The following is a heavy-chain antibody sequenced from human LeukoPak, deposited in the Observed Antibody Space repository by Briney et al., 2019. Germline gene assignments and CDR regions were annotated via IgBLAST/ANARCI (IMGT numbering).Heavy chain of an antibody. V-gene: IGHV3-23*01. CDR1: GFTFSSYA. Sequence: GSPRLSCAASGFTFSSYAMSWVRQAPGKGLEWVSAISGSGGSTYYADSVKGRFTISRDNFKNTVYLQMSSLRAEDTAVYYCAKDNGARTWDFQHWGQGTLITVSS. CDR2: ISGSGGST. D-gene: IGHD3-10*01. J-gene: IGHJ1*01. CDR3: AKDNGARTWDFQH.